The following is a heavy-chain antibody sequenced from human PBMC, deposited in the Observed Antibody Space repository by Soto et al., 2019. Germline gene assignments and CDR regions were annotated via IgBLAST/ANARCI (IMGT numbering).Heavy chain of an antibody. V-gene: IGHV3-48*01. J-gene: IGHJ3*01. CDR2: IFVTSTPI. D-gene: IGHD3-22*01. CDR1: GFTFSSYS. CDR3: ARDQLYYNDISGRPLNAFDV. Sequence: PGGSLRLSCVASGFTFSSYSMVWVRQAPGKGLEWISYIFVTSTPIYYADSVRGRFTISRDNAKNSLYLQMNSLRAEDTAVYYCARDQLYYNDISGRPLNAFDVWGQGTMVTVSS.